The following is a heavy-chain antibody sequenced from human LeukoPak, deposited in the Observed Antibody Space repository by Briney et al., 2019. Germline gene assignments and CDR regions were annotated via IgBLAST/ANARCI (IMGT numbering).Heavy chain of an antibody. CDR3: ARVDIVVVPAAKGPYYYYGMDV. CDR2: ISAYNGNT. D-gene: IGHD2-2*03. V-gene: IGHV1-18*01. Sequence: ASVKVSCKASGYTFTSYGISWVRQAPGQGLEWMGWISAYNGNTNYAQKLQGRATMTTDTSTSTAYMELRSLRSDDTAVYYCARVDIVVVPAAKGPYYYYGMDVWGQGTTVTVSS. J-gene: IGHJ6*02. CDR1: GYTFTSYG.